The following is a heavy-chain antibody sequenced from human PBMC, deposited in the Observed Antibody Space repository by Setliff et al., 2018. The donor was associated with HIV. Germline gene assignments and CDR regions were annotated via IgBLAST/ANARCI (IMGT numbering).Heavy chain of an antibody. CDR3: ARRKLEVWVNDYYSYYLDV. CDR2: MTASGSKI. D-gene: IGHD1-1*01. Sequence: HPGGSLRLSCAASGFTFSIYEMNWVRQAPGKGLEWVSYMTASGSKIYYADSVKGRFTISRDNAKNSLILQMNSLTVEDTAVYYCARRKLEVWVNDYYSYYLDVWGKGTTVTVSS. CDR1: GFTFSIYE. V-gene: IGHV3-48*03. J-gene: IGHJ6*03.